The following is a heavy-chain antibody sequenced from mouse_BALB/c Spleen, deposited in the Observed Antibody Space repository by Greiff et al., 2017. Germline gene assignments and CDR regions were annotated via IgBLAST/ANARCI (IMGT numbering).Heavy chain of an antibody. CDR2: INPSSGYT. CDR3: ANYYGSGYRYFDV. V-gene: IGHV1-4*01. Sequence: VKLMESGAELARPGASVKMSCKASGYTFTSYTMHWVKQRPGQGLEWIGYINPSSGYTNYNQKFKDKATLTADKSSSTAYMQLSSLTSEDSAVYYCANYYGSGYRYFDVWGAGTTVTVSS. J-gene: IGHJ1*01. CDR1: GYTFTSYT. D-gene: IGHD1-1*01.